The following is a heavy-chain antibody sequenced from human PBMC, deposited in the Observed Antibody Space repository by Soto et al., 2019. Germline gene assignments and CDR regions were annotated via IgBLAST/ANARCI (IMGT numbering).Heavy chain of an antibody. Sequence: VGSLRLSCAASGFTFSSYGMHWVRQAPGKGLEWVAVISYDGSNKYYADSVKGRFTISRDNSKNTLYLQMNSLRAEDTAVYYCAKDIGIADYYYYYGMDVWGQGTTVTVSS. D-gene: IGHD6-13*01. CDR1: GFTFSSYG. CDR2: ISYDGSNK. CDR3: AKDIGIADYYYYYGMDV. J-gene: IGHJ6*02. V-gene: IGHV3-30*18.